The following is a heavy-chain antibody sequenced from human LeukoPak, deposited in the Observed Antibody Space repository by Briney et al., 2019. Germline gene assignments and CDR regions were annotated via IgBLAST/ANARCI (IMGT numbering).Heavy chain of an antibody. V-gene: IGHV4-30-4*08. J-gene: IGHJ5*02. D-gene: IGHD3-10*01. CDR1: GGSISSYY. CDR2: IYYSGST. CDR3: ARDGLWFGELGGWFDP. Sequence: PSETLSLTCTVSGGSISSYYWSWIRQPPGKGLEWIGYIYYSGSTYYNPSLKSRVTISVDTSKNQFSLKLSSVTAADTAVYYCARDGLWFGELGGWFDPWGQGTLVTVSS.